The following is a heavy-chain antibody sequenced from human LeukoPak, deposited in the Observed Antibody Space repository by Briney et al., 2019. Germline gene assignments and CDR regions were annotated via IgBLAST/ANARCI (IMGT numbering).Heavy chain of an antibody. Sequence: ASVKVSCKASGYTFINHWMHWVRQAPGQGLEWVGLINPTGTAALYAQKFQGRITLTRDMSATTDYMELSSLTSEDTAVYYCARDNSVGDIAWWFDPWGQGTLVTVSS. CDR1: GYTFINHW. V-gene: IGHV1-46*01. CDR3: ARDNSVGDIAWWFDP. D-gene: IGHD1-26*01. J-gene: IGHJ5*02. CDR2: INPTGTAA.